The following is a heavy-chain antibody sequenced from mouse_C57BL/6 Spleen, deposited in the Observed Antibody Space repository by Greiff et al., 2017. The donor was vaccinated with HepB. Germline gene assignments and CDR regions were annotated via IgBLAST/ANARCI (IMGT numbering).Heavy chain of an antibody. CDR3: ARGGLYGSSLYYFDY. J-gene: IGHJ2*01. D-gene: IGHD1-1*01. V-gene: IGHV1-55*01. CDR2: IYPGSGST. Sequence: QVQLQQPGAELVKPGASVKMSCKASGYTFTSYWITWVKQRPGQGLEWIGDIYPGSGSTNYNEKFKSKATLTVDTSSSTAYMQLSSLTSEDSAVYYCARGGLYGSSLYYFDYWGQGTTLTVSS. CDR1: GYTFTSYW.